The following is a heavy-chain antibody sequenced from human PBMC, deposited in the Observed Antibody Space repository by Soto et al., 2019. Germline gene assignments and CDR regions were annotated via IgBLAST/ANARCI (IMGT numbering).Heavy chain of an antibody. D-gene: IGHD7-27*01. CDR2: IYYSGST. CDR3: ARQEELGIIDY. J-gene: IGHJ4*02. V-gene: IGHV4-39*01. CDR1: GGSISSSSYY. Sequence: SETLSLTCTVSGGSISSSSYYWGWIRQPPGKGLEWIGSIYYSGSTYYNPSLKSRVTISVDTSKNQFSLKLSSVTAADTAVYYCARQEELGIIDYWGQGTLVTVSS.